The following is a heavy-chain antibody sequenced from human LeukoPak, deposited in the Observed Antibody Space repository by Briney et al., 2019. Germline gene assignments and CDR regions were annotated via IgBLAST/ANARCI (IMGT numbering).Heavy chain of an antibody. J-gene: IGHJ4*02. V-gene: IGHV4-61*08. CDR2: IHYSGTT. Sequence: SETLSLTCTVSGGSISSGDYYWSWIRQPPGKGLEWIGYIHYSGTTNYNPSLKSRVTISVDTSKKQFSLKLTSVTAADTAVYYCATYYFDKSCFYYFDYWGQGTLVTVSS. CDR3: ATYYFDKSCFYYFDY. CDR1: GGSISSGDYY. D-gene: IGHD3-22*01.